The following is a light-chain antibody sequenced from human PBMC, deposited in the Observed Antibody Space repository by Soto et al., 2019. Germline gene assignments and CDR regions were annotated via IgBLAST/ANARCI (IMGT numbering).Light chain of an antibody. Sequence: DIQMTQSPFSLSASVGDRVTITCRASQTILTYLNWYQQKPGKAPKLLISAASTLQSGVPSRFSGVGSGTEFTLTISSLQPEDFATYHCQQSYNTPWTFGQGTKVEVK. CDR2: AAS. CDR1: QTILTY. J-gene: IGKJ1*01. CDR3: QQSYNTPWT. V-gene: IGKV1-39*01.